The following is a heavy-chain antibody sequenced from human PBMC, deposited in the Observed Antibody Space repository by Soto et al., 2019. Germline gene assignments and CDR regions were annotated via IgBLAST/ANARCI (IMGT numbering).Heavy chain of an antibody. CDR1: GFTFSNYS. CDR2: ISGSGGST. D-gene: IGHD3-9*01. Sequence: GGSLRLSCAACGFTFSNYSISWVRQAPWKGLESVSAISGSGGSTYYADSVKGRFTISRDNSKNTLYLQMNSLRADDTAVYYCAKVAILPVGLASFDPLGQGTLVTLCS. J-gene: IGHJ5*02. V-gene: IGHV3-23*01. CDR3: AKVAILPVGLASFDP.